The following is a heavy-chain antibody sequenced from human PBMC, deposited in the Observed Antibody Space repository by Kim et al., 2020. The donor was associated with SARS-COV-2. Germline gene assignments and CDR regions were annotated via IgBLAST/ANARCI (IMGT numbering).Heavy chain of an antibody. J-gene: IGHJ6*02. D-gene: IGHD6-13*01. CDR1: GFTFSSYS. CDR2: ISSSSSTI. CDR3: ARDLVYSSSLNYYYYGMDV. V-gene: IGHV3-48*04. Sequence: GGSLRLSCAASGFTFSSYSMNWVRQAPGKGLEWVSYISSSSSTIYYADSVKGLFTISRDNAKNSLYLQMNSLRAEDTAVYYCARDLVYSSSLNYYYYGMDVWGQGTTVTVSS.